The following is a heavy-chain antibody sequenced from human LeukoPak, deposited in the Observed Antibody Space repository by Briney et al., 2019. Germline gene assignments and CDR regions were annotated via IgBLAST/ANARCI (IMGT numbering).Heavy chain of an antibody. V-gene: IGHV4-34*01. J-gene: IGHJ5*02. Sequence: RXPPGXXLEGIGEINHSGSTNYNPSLKSRVTISVDTSKNQFSLKLSSVTASDTAVYYCARESSRIAARPGRFDHWGXXT. CDR3: ARESSRIAARPGRFDH. D-gene: IGHD6-6*01. CDR2: INHSGST.